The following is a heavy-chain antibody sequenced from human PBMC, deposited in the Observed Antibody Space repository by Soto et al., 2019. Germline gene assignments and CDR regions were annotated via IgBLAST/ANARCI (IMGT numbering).Heavy chain of an antibody. CDR2: ISAYNGKT. CDR1: GYTFTSYG. CDR3: ARDSDEGGYYYYYYMDV. J-gene: IGHJ6*03. Sequence: QVQLVQSGAEVKKPGASVKVSCKASGYTFTSYGISWVRQAPGQGLEWMGWISAYNGKTNYAQKLQGRVTMTTDTSTSTAYMELRSLRSDDTAVYYCARDSDEGGYYYYYYMDVWGKGTTVTVSS. V-gene: IGHV1-18*01.